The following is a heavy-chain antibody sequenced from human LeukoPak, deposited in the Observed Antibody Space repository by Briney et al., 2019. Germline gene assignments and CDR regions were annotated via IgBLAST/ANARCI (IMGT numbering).Heavy chain of an antibody. Sequence: SVKVSCKASGGIFSSYAISWVRQAPGQGLEWMGGIIPIFGTANYAQKFQGRVTITAGESTSTAYMELSSLRSEDTAVYYCATCARNFYCYRFDYWGQGTLVTVSS. CDR3: ATCARNFYCYRFDY. D-gene: IGHD2-2*02. CDR2: IIPIFGTA. V-gene: IGHV1-69*13. CDR1: GGIFSSYA. J-gene: IGHJ4*02.